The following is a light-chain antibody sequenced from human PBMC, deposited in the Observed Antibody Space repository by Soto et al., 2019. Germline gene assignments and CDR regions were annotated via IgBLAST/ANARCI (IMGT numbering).Light chain of an antibody. J-gene: IGKJ4*01. CDR1: QSVSRNY. CDR2: GAS. CDR3: QQYGSSPPLT. V-gene: IGKV3-20*01. Sequence: EIVLTQSPGTLSLSPEERATLSCRASQSVSRNYLAWYQQKPGQAPRLLIYGASSRATGIPDRFSGSGSGTDFTLTISRLEPEDFVVYYCQQYGSSPPLTFGGGTKVEIK.